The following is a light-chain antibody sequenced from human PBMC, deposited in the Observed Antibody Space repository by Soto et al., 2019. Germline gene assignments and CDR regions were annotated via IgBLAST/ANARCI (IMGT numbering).Light chain of an antibody. CDR2: EVS. J-gene: IGKJ2*01. CDR1: QTAQHSDGRTY. Sequence: DIVMTQIPLSLSVTPGRAASISCKSSQTAQHSDGRTYLYWYRQKPGQPPHLLIYEVSNRFSGVPEGFSGSGSGTDFTLNISRVEADDVGVYYCMQNIDLPPTFGQGTKLEIK. CDR3: MQNIDLPPT. V-gene: IGKV2D-29*01.